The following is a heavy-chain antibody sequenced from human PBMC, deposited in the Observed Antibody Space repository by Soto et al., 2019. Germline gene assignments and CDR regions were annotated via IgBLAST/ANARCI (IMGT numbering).Heavy chain of an antibody. J-gene: IGHJ4*02. Sequence: QITLKESGPTLVKLTQTLTFTCTFSGFSLSTRGVAVGWFRQPPGKALEWLALIYWDEDKWYSPSLKTRLTITDETSKNQVVLTMTNRDPVDTATYYCAHRPRGYAYYFDYWGQGTLVTVSS. CDR2: IYWDEDK. CDR3: AHRPRGYAYYFDY. CDR1: GFSLSTRGVA. D-gene: IGHD5-12*01. V-gene: IGHV2-5*02.